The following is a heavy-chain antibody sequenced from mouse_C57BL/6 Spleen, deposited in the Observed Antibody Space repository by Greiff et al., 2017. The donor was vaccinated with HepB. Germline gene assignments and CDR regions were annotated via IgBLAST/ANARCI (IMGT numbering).Heavy chain of an antibody. Sequence: VQLQQSGAELVRPGASVKLSCTASGFNIKDYYMHWVKQRPEQGLEWIGRIDPEDGDTEYAPKFQGKATMTADTSSNTAYLQLSSLTSEDTAVYYCTTRSDYGSSLYYYAMDYWGQGTSVTVSS. CDR2: IDPEDGDT. CDR3: TTRSDYGSSLYYYAMDY. J-gene: IGHJ4*01. CDR1: GFNIKDYY. D-gene: IGHD1-1*01. V-gene: IGHV14-1*01.